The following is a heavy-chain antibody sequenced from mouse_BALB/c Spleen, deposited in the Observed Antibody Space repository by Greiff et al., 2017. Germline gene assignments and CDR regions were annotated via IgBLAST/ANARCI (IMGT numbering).Heavy chain of an antibody. CDR1: GFSLTSYG. Sequence: QVQLKESGPGLVQPSQSLSITCTVSGFSLTSYGVHWVRQSPGKGLEWLGVIWSGGSTDYNAAFISRLSISKDNSKSQVFFKMNSLQANDTAIYYCARIPYDYDEGAWFAYWGQGTLVTVSA. J-gene: IGHJ3*01. D-gene: IGHD2-4*01. CDR3: ARIPYDYDEGAWFAY. V-gene: IGHV2-2*02. CDR2: IWSGGST.